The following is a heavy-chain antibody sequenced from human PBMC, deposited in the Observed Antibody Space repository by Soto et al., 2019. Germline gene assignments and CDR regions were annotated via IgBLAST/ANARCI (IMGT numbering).Heavy chain of an antibody. Sequence: EVQLVESGGGLVQPGGSLRLSCVASGFTFSTYGVNWVRQAPGKGLEWVSYISGSGRTIYYADSVKGRFTITRDNADNSQFLQMNSLRDEDSAIYYCAGDLKNSGDSHRGFDYWGRGTLVTVSS. CDR3: AGDLKNSGDSHRGFDY. V-gene: IGHV3-48*02. CDR2: ISGSGRTI. CDR1: GFTFSTYG. D-gene: IGHD4-17*01. J-gene: IGHJ4*02.